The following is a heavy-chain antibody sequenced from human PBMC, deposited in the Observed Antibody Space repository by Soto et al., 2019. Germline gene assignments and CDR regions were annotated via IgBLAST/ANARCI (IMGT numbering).Heavy chain of an antibody. J-gene: IGHJ6*02. CDR2: IKQDGSEK. V-gene: IGHV3-7*05. D-gene: IGHD2-15*01. CDR1: GFTFSSYW. CDR3: ARDDPPRVARLVCGMDV. Sequence: EVQLVESGGGLVQPGGSLRLSCAASGFTFSSYWMSWVRQAPGKGLEWVANIKQDGSEKYYVDSVKGRFTISRDNAKNSLYLQMNSLRAEDTAVYYCARDDPPRVARLVCGMDVWGQGTTVTVSS.